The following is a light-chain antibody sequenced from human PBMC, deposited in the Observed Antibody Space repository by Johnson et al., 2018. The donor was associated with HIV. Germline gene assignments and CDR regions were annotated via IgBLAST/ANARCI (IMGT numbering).Light chain of an antibody. Sequence: SVLTQPPSVSAAPGQQVTISCSGSSSNIGNNYVSWYQQLPGTAPKLLIYENNKRPSGIPDRFSGSKSGTSATLGITGLQTGDEADYYCGTWDSSLSVYVFGTGTKVTVL. V-gene: IGLV1-51*02. CDR1: SSNIGNNY. CDR3: GTWDSSLSVYV. J-gene: IGLJ1*01. CDR2: ENN.